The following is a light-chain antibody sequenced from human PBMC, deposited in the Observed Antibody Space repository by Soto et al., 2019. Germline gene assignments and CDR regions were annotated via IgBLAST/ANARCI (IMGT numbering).Light chain of an antibody. J-gene: IGKJ4*01. CDR1: QGVSSN. CDR3: QQYNNWPLT. Sequence: EIVLTQSPATLSVSPGERATLSCRASQGVSSNLAWYHQKPGQAPRLLIYDSSTRATGIPARFSGSGSGTEFTLSISSLQSEDFAVYYCQQYNNWPLTFGGGTKVEIK. V-gene: IGKV3-15*01. CDR2: DSS.